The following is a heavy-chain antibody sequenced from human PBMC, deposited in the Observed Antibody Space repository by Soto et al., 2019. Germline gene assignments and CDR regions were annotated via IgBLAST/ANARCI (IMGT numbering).Heavy chain of an antibody. CDR2: MRTISSSI. D-gene: IGHD3-3*01. V-gene: IGHV3-21*06. Sequence: GGCRELSFVVLGLSFNDCDMRWVHQANGQGLDWLSTMRTISSSILYAASVKGRFPVSRDNGKNNWYLQMDILRAEDTAVYFCARGLGGVTVAADLDDWGQVTL. CDR3: ARGLGGVTVAADLDD. CDR1: GLSFNDCD. J-gene: IGHJ4*02.